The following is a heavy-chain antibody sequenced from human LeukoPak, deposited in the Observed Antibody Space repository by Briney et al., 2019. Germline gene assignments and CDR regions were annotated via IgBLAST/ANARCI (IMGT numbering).Heavy chain of an antibody. Sequence: GASVKVSCKASGYTFTGYYMHWVRQAPGQGLEWMGWISPYNGNTNYAQKFQGRVTMTTDTSTSTTYMELRSLRSEDTAVYYCAWSSNWSDGLDVWGQGTMVTVSS. V-gene: IGHV1-18*04. J-gene: IGHJ3*01. CDR3: AWSSNWSDGLDV. CDR1: GYTFTGYY. D-gene: IGHD3-3*01. CDR2: ISPYNGNT.